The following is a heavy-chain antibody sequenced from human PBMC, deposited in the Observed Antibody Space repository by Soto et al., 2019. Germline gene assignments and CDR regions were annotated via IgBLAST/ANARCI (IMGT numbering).Heavy chain of an antibody. Sequence: SETLSLTCTVSGGSISSYYWSWIRQPPGKGLEWIGYIYYSGSTNYNPPLKSRVTISVDTSKNQFSLKLSSVTAADTAVYYCARDDTGDDAFDIWGQGTMVTVSS. V-gene: IGHV4-59*01. CDR2: IYYSGST. CDR3: ARDDTGDDAFDI. D-gene: IGHD7-27*01. CDR1: GGSISSYY. J-gene: IGHJ3*02.